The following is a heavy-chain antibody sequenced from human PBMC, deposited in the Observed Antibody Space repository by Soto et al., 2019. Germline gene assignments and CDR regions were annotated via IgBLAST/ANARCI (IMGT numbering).Heavy chain of an antibody. J-gene: IGHJ2*01. Sequence: AGGSLRLSCAASGFTFSSYWMHWVRQAPGKGLVWVSRINSDGSSTYYADSVKGRFTISRDNAKNTLYLQMNSLRAEDTAVYYCARHLAGNRDYWYFDLWGRGILVTVSS. V-gene: IGHV3-74*01. CDR2: INSDGSST. D-gene: IGHD3-3*02. CDR1: GFTFSSYW. CDR3: ARHLAGNRDYWYFDL.